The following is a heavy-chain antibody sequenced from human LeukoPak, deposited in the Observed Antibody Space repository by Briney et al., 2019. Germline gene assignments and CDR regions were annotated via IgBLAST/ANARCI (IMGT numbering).Heavy chain of an antibody. V-gene: IGHV3-48*02. CDR1: GFTFTSYD. J-gene: IGHJ5*02. CDR2: ISIGGSSV. Sequence: SGGSLRLSCAASGFTFTSYDMNWVRQAPGKGLEWISYISIGGSSVYYADSVRGRFTTSRDNVKNSVFLQMNNLRDEDTAVYYCARGPPPFDPWGQGTLVTVSS. CDR3: ARGPPPFDP.